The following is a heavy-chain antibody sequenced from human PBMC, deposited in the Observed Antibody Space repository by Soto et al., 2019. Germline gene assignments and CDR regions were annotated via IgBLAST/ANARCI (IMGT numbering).Heavy chain of an antibody. CDR1: VGTSTRYA. CDR3: NRGSEYDFWSGYL. J-gene: IGHJ4*02. CDR2: IVPMFGTS. Sequence: QERLVQSGAEVRKPGSSVKVSCKVTVGTSTRYAINWVRQAPGQGLEWMGGIVPMFGTSKYAQKFQGRVTITADTSTNIAYMELRSLRSEDTAVYYCNRGSEYDFWSGYLWGQGTLVSVSS. D-gene: IGHD3-3*01. V-gene: IGHV1-69*06.